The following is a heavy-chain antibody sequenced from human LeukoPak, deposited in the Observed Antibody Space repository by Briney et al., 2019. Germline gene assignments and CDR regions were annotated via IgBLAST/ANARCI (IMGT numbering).Heavy chain of an antibody. V-gene: IGHV3-30*02. D-gene: IGHD3-22*01. Sequence: GGSLRLSCAASGFTFSGYAMHWVRQAPGKGLEWVAFIQYDGSNKYYADSVQGRFTISRDNSKNTLDLQMNSLRVEDTAVYYCAKDAGGYYNWFDPWGQGTLVTVSS. CDR1: GFTFSGYA. J-gene: IGHJ5*02. CDR2: IQYDGSNK. CDR3: AKDAGGYYNWFDP.